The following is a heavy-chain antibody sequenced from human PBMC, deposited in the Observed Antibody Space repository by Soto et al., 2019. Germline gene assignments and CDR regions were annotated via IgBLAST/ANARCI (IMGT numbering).Heavy chain of an antibody. CDR2: ISSSSSYI. J-gene: IGHJ4*02. D-gene: IGHD2-15*01. Sequence: GGSLRLSCAASGFTFSSYXMNXVRQAPGKGLEWVSSISSSSSYIYYADSVKGRFTISRDNAKNSLYLQMNSLRAEDTAVYYCARALLGYCSGGSCYSPVYFDYWGQGTLVTVSS. V-gene: IGHV3-21*01. CDR1: GFTFSSYX. CDR3: ARALLGYCSGGSCYSPVYFDY.